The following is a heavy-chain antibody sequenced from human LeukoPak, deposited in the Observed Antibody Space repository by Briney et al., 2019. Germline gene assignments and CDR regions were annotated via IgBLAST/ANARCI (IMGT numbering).Heavy chain of an antibody. D-gene: IGHD3-3*01. V-gene: IGHV4-34*01. Sequence: SETLSLTCAVYGGSFSVYYWSWIRQPPGKGLEWIGEINHSGSTNYNPSLKSRVTISVDTSKNQFSLKLSSVTAADTAVYYCARVRGFWSGTNWFDPWGQGTLVTVSS. CDR3: ARVRGFWSGTNWFDP. CDR2: INHSGST. J-gene: IGHJ5*02. CDR1: GGSFSVYY.